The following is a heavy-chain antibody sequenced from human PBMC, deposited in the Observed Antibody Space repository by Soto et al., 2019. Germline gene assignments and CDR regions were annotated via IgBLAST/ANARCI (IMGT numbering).Heavy chain of an antibody. CDR3: AREQVLRYFGDWFDP. CDR1: GESFSGYY. CDR2: INHSGST. D-gene: IGHD3-9*01. J-gene: IGHJ5*02. Sequence: QVQLQQWGAGLLKPSETLSLTCAVYGESFSGYYWSWIRQPPGKGLEWIGEINHSGSTNYNPSLKSRVTISVDTSKNQFSLKLSSVTAADTAVYYCAREQVLRYFGDWFDPWGQGTLVTVSS. V-gene: IGHV4-34*01.